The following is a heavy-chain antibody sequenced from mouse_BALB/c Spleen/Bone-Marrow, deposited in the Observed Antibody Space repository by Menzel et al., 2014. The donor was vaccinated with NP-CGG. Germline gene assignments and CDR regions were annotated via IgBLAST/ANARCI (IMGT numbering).Heavy chain of an antibody. D-gene: IGHD1-1*01. CDR2: IDPANGNT. CDR1: GFNIKDTY. CDR3: AIYYYGHYFDY. Sequence: EVQLQQSGAELVKPGASVKLSCTASGFNIKDTYMHWVKQRPEQGLEWIGRIDPANGNTKYDPKFQGKATITADTSSNTAYLQLSSLTSEDTAVYYCAIYYYGHYFDYWGQGTTLTVSS. V-gene: IGHV14-3*02. J-gene: IGHJ2*01.